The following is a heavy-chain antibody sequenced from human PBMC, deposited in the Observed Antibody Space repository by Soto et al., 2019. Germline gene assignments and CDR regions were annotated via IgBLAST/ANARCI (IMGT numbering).Heavy chain of an antibody. D-gene: IGHD3-3*01. J-gene: IGHJ4*02. CDR3: ARASDFSSGYYRVFDF. Sequence: PSETLSLTCTVSGGSISSPTYYWGWIRQPPGKGLEWIGNIYFGGSTYYNPSLKSRVTLFVDTSKNQFSLKLSSVTAADTAVYYCARASDFSSGYYRVFDFWGQGTLVTVSS. CDR2: IYFGGST. CDR1: GGSISSPTYY. V-gene: IGHV4-39*01.